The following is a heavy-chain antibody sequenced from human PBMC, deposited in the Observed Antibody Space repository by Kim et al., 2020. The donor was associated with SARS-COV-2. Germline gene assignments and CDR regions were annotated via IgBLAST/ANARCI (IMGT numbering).Heavy chain of an antibody. Sequence: ASVKVSCKASGYTFTSYDINWVRQATGQGLEWMGWMNPNSGNTGYAQKFQGRVTMTRNTSISTAYMELSSLRSEDTAVYYCARGDPHYYDSSALKKFFDYWGQGTLVTVSS. CDR2: MNPNSGNT. J-gene: IGHJ4*02. D-gene: IGHD3-22*01. CDR3: ARGDPHYYDSSALKKFFDY. CDR1: GYTFTSYD. V-gene: IGHV1-8*01.